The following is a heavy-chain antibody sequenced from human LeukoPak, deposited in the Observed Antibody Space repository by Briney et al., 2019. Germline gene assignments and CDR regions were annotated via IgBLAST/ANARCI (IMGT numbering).Heavy chain of an antibody. CDR3: ARWDRFHGV. CDR1: GGSFSGCY. D-gene: IGHD1-14*01. CDR2: IHHSGST. Sequence: SETLSLTCAVYGGSFSGCYWSWVRQPPGKGLEWIGEIHHSGSTNYNPSLTSRVTISVDTSKNQFSLKLSSVTAADTAVYYCARWDRFHGVWGQGTLVTVS. V-gene: IGHV4-34*01. J-gene: IGHJ4*02.